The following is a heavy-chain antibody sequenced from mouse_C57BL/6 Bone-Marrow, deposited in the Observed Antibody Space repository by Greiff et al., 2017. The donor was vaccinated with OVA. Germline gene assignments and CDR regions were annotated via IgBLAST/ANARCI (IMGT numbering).Heavy chain of an antibody. J-gene: IGHJ2*01. CDR3: ARERGNYYGPDYFDY. CDR2: IDPSDSYT. D-gene: IGHD1-1*01. CDR1: GYTFTSYW. V-gene: IGHV1-59*01. Sequence: QVQLQQSGAELVRPGTSVKLSCKASGYTFTSYWMHWVKQRPGQGLEWIGVIDPSDSYTNYNQKFKGKATLTVDTSSSTAYMQLSSLTSEDSAVYYCARERGNYYGPDYFDYWGQGTTLTVSS.